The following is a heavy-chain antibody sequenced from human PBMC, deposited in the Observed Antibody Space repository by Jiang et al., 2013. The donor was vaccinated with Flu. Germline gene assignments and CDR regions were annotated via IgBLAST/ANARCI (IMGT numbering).Heavy chain of an antibody. CDR3: ARGYRSGWAAIFDY. Sequence: LSCAAAGFTFSSYGMHWVRQAPGKGLEWVALLWHDGRNTHYADSVKGRFTISRDTSKNTLYLQMNSLRADDTAVYYCARGYRSGWAAIFDYWGQGTPVTVSS. D-gene: IGHD6-19*01. CDR1: GFTFSSYG. J-gene: IGHJ4*02. V-gene: IGHV3-33*01. CDR2: LWHDGRNT.